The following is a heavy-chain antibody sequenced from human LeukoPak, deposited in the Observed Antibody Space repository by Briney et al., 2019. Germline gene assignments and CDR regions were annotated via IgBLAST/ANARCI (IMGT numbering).Heavy chain of an antibody. CDR1: GFSFSGYW. CDR3: AKDLMVIIVSGVCDI. J-gene: IGHJ3*02. D-gene: IGHD3-3*01. CDR2: ISSSGGNT. V-gene: IGHV3-23*01. Sequence: GGSLRLSCTTSGFSFSGYWMHWVRHAPGKGLVWVSAISSSGGNTYYADSVKGRFTISRDNSKNTFYLQMNSLRAEDTAVYYCAKDLMVIIVSGVCDIWGQGTMVTVSS.